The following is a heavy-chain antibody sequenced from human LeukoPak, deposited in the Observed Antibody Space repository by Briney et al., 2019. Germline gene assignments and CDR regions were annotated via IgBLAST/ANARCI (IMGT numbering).Heavy chain of an antibody. CDR3: ARDREAVAGTWYVAMDYFDY. V-gene: IGHV4-4*07. Sequence: PSETLSLTCSVSGGSLSTHYWSWIRQPAGQGLEWIGRVFMDANTNSNPSLKSRITMSVDTSKNQVSLRLNSVTAADTAVYYCARDREAVAGTWYVAMDYFDYWGQGIMVTVSS. D-gene: IGHD6-19*01. CDR2: VFMDANT. J-gene: IGHJ4*02. CDR1: GGSLSTHY.